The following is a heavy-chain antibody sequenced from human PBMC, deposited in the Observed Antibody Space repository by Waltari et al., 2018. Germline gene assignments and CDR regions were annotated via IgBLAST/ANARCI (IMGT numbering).Heavy chain of an antibody. Sequence: QLQLQESGPGLVKPSETLSLPCTVSGGSISSSSYYWGWIRQPPGKGLEWIGSIYYSGSTYYNPSLKSRVTISVDTSKNQFSLKLSSVTAADTAVYYCARLARSRSYLDYWGQGTLVTVSS. CDR3: ARLARSRSYLDY. CDR2: IYYSGST. J-gene: IGHJ4*02. V-gene: IGHV4-39*01. CDR1: GGSISSSSYY. D-gene: IGHD6-6*01.